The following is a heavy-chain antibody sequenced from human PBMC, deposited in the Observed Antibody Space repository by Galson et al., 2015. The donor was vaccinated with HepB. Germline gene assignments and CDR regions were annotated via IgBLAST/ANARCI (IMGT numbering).Heavy chain of an antibody. J-gene: IGHJ4*02. CDR3: ARDGRRWELLYYFDY. Sequence: SLRLSCAASGFTFSSYGMHWVRQAPDKGLEWVAVIWYDGSNKYYADSVKGRFTISRDNSKNTLYLQMNSLRAEDTAVYYCARDGRRWELLYYFDYWGQGTLVTVSS. CDR1: GFTFSSYG. V-gene: IGHV3-33*01. CDR2: IWYDGSNK. D-gene: IGHD1-26*01.